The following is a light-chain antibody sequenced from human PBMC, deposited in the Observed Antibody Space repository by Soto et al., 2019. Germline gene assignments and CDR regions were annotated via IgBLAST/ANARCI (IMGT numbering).Light chain of an antibody. CDR1: QSVTST. CDR3: QQYNNWPHT. Sequence: EIVMTESPATVSVSPGERATLSCRASQSVTSTLAWYQQKPGQTPRLLIYDASTRATGIPARFSGSGSGTEFTLTISSLQSEDFAVYYCQQYNNWPHTFGGGTKVDIK. V-gene: IGKV3-15*01. CDR2: DAS. J-gene: IGKJ4*01.